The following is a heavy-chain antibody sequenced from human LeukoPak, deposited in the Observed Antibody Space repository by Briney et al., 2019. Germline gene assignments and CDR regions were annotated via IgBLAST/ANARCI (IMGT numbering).Heavy chain of an antibody. CDR3: TTRTVTRGPRHMDV. J-gene: IGHJ6*02. V-gene: IGHV3-15*01. CDR1: GFTFSNAW. Sequence: GGSLRLSCAASGFTFSNAWMSWVRQAPGKGLEWVGRIKSKTDGGTTDYAAPVKGRFTISRDDSKNTLYLQMNSLKTEDTAVYYCTTRTVTRGPRHMDVWGQGTTVTVSS. CDR2: IKSKTDGGTT. D-gene: IGHD4-17*01.